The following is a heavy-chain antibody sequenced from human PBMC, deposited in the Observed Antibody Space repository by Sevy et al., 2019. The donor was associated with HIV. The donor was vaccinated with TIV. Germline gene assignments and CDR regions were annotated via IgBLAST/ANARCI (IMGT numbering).Heavy chain of an antibody. J-gene: IGHJ6*02. CDR3: AGDRDGSGSSGGXGXXX. CDR1: RFTFSTYS. Sequence: GGSLRLSCVASRFTFSTYSMNWVRQAPGKGLEWVSSISSSSTYIYYGDSVKGRFTISRDNAKNSLFLQMNSLRAEDTAXYYCAGDRDGSGSSGGXGXXXWGQGTTVTVSS. CDR2: ISSSSTYI. D-gene: IGHD3-10*01. V-gene: IGHV3-21*01.